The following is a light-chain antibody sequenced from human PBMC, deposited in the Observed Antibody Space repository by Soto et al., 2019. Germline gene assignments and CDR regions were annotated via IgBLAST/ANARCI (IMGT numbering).Light chain of an antibody. Sequence: EIVMTQSPATLSVSPGERVTLSCRASESVSSSIAWYQQRTGQAPRLLIYGASTRATGIPARFSGSGSGTEFTLTISSLQSEFFAIYYCQQDNKWRTFGQGPKVDIK. CDR2: GAS. CDR1: ESVSSS. CDR3: QQDNKWRT. J-gene: IGKJ1*01. V-gene: IGKV3-15*01.